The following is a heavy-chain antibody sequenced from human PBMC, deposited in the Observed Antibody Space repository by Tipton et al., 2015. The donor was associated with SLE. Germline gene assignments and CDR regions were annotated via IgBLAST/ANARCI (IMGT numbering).Heavy chain of an antibody. V-gene: IGHV1-18*01. D-gene: IGHD2-2*01. CDR3: ARDRSSINGGGMDV. CDR2: ISAYNGNT. CDR1: GYTFATYG. Sequence: QSGAEVKKPGASVKVSCKASGYTFATYGFNWVRQAPGQGLEWMGWISAYNGNTKYAQKLQGRVTMTTDTSTSTAYMELRSLRSDDTAVYYCARDRSSINGGGMDVWGQGTTVTVSS. J-gene: IGHJ6*02.